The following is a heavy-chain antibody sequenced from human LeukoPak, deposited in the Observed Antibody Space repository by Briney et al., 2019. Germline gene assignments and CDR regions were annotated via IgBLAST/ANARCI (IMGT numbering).Heavy chain of an antibody. D-gene: IGHD3-10*01. CDR1: GFTFSGHS. CDR3: ARVHYYGSGSYYDM. CDR2: IYITGDKT. J-gene: IGHJ4*02. Sequence: GGSLRLSCVASGFTFSGHSMSWVRQAPGQGLEWVSSIYITGDKTFFADAVKGRFTISRDNSRNTVYLQMNSLKAEDTAVYYCARVHYYGSGSYYDMRGPGTLVTVSS. V-gene: IGHV3-23*01.